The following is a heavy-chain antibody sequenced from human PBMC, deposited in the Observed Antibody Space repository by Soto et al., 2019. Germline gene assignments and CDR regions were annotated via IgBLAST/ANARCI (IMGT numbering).Heavy chain of an antibody. CDR3: ARGRWQLNY. D-gene: IGHD2-15*01. J-gene: IGHJ4*02. CDR2: ISAYNGDA. Sequence: QVQLVQSGAEVKKPGASVKFSCKASGYTFTSLGISWVRQAPGQGLEYMGWISAYNGDATYAQKFQDRVTMTRDTSTSTAYMELRSLRSDDTAVYYCARGRWQLNYWGQGTLVTVSS. CDR1: GYTFTSLG. V-gene: IGHV1-18*01.